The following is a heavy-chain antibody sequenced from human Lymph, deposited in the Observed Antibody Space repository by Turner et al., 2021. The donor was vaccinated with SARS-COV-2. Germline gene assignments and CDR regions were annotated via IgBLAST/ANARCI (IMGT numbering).Heavy chain of an antibody. CDR3: ARDFREGAFDI. J-gene: IGHJ3*02. V-gene: IGHV3-66*01. Sequence: EVQLVESGGGLFQPVGSLRLSCAASGITVSSNYMSWVRQAPGKGLEWVSVVYAGGSTFYADSVKGRFTISRDKSKNTLYLQMNRLRAEDTAVYYCARDFREGAFDIWGQGTMVTISS. CDR1: GITVSSNY. D-gene: IGHD3-10*01. CDR2: VYAGGST.